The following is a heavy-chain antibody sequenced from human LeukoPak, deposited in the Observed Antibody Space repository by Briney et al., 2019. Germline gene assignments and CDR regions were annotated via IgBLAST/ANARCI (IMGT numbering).Heavy chain of an antibody. CDR3: ARDPTTVIAVSYYFDF. CDR1: GGSFIGFH. CDR2: INHSGST. J-gene: IGHJ4*02. V-gene: IGHV4-34*01. D-gene: IGHD2-15*01. Sequence: SETLSLTCAVSGGSFIGFHWNWIRQSPTKGLDWIGEINHSGSTNYNPSLKSRVTISVDTSKNQFSLRLRSVTAADTAVYYCARDPTTVIAVSYYFDFWGQGTQVTVSS.